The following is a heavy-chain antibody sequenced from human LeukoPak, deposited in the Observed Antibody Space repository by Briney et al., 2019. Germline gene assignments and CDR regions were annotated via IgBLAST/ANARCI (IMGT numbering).Heavy chain of an antibody. J-gene: IGHJ5*02. CDR3: ARGGITMVRGVILYNWFDP. V-gene: IGHV4-38-2*02. Sequence: PSETLSLTCTVSGYSISSGYYWGWIRQPPGKGLEWIGSIYHSGSTYYNPSLKSRVTISVDTSKNQFSLKLSSVTAADTAVYYCARGGITMVRGVILYNWFDPWGQGTLVTVSS. CDR1: GYSISSGYY. D-gene: IGHD3-10*01. CDR2: IYHSGST.